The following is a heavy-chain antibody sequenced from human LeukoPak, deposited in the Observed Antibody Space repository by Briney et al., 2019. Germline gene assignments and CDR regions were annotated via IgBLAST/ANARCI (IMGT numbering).Heavy chain of an antibody. D-gene: IGHD3/OR15-3a*01. V-gene: IGHV3-30*18. CDR3: ANGLV. CDR1: GFTFSSYG. J-gene: IGHJ4*02. CDR2: ISYDGSNK. Sequence: SGGSLRLSCAASGFTFSSYGMHWVRQAPGKGLEWVAVISYDGSNKYYADSVKGRFTISRDNSKNTLYLQVNSLRAEDTAVYYCANGLVWGQGTLVTVSS.